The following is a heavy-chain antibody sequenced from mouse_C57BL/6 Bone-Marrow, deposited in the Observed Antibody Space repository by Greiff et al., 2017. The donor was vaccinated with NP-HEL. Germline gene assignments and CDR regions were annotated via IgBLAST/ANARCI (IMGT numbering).Heavy chain of an antibody. CDR3: AREGGYYGSPFAY. CDR1: GNSITSGYY. J-gene: IGHJ3*01. CDR2: ISYDGSN. D-gene: IGHD1-1*01. V-gene: IGHV3-6*01. Sequence: EVHLVESGPGLVKPSQSLSLTCYVTGNSITSGYYWNWIRQFPGNKLEWMGYISYDGSNNYNPSLKNRISITRDTSKNQFFLKLNSVTTEDTATYCCAREGGYYGSPFAYWGQGTLVTVSA.